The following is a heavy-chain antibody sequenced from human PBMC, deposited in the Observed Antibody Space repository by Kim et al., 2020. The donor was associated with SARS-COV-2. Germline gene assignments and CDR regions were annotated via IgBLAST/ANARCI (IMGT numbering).Heavy chain of an antibody. Sequence: GGSLRLSCAASGFTFSSYGMHWVRQAPGKGLEWVAVISYDGSNKYYADSVKGRFTISRDNSKNTLYLQMNSLRAEDTAVYYCASGPTTYYDGSGYYRKKDYWGQGTLVTVSS. CDR2: ISYDGSNK. D-gene: IGHD3-22*01. J-gene: IGHJ4*02. V-gene: IGHV3-33*05. CDR1: GFTFSSYG. CDR3: ASGPTTYYDGSGYYRKKDY.